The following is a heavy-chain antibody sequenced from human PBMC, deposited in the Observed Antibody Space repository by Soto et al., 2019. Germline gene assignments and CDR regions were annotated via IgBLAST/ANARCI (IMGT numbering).Heavy chain of an antibody. Sequence: QVQLQESGPGLVKPSQTLSLTCAVSGASISSGDHYWTWIRQPPGKGLEWIGYISYSGSTYYKTSFKSPVTIAGDTSKNQFAPNLSSVTAADTAVYYCDCSYDGSGSVDYWGTGTLVSVSS. CDR1: GASISSGDHY. J-gene: IGHJ4*02. CDR3: DCSYDGSGSVDY. V-gene: IGHV4-30-4*01. CDR2: ISYSGST. D-gene: IGHD3-22*01.